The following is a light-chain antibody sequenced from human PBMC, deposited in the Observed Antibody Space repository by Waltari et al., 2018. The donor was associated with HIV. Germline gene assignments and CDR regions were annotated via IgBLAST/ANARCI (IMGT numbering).Light chain of an antibody. CDR1: QAIRND. J-gene: IGKJ2*01. CDR3: LQDYTYPYT. CDR2: AAS. Sequence: AIQMTQSPSSLSVSVGDRVTITCRASQAIRNDLGWYQQKPGKGPKLLIYAASTLQRGVPSRFSGSQSGTDFTLTISSLQPEDFATYYCLQDYTYPYTFGQGTKLEIK. V-gene: IGKV1-6*01.